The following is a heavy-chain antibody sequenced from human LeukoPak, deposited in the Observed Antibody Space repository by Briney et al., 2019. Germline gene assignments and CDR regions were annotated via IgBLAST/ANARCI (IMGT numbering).Heavy chain of an antibody. CDR2: IYYSGST. D-gene: IGHD2-15*01. V-gene: IGHV4-59*08. J-gene: IGHJ4*02. CDR3: ARMVAAARYFDY. CDR1: GGSISSYY. Sequence: SETLSLTCTVSGGSISSYYWSWIRQPPGKGLEWIGYIYYSGSTNYNPSLKSRVTISVDTSKNQFSLKLSSVTAADTAVYHCARMVAAARYFDYWGQGTLVTVSS.